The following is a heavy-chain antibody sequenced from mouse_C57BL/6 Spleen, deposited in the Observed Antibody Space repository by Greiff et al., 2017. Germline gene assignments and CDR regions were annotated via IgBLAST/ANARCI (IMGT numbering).Heavy chain of an antibody. Sequence: EVQLMESGPGLVKPSQSLSLTCSVTGYSITSGYYWNWIRQFPGNKLEWMGYISYDGSNNYNPSLKNRISITRDTSKNQFFLKLNSVTTEDTATYYCARERGNFDVWGTGTTVTVSS. V-gene: IGHV3-6*01. CDR2: ISYDGSN. J-gene: IGHJ1*03. CDR3: ARERGNFDV. CDR1: GYSITSGYY.